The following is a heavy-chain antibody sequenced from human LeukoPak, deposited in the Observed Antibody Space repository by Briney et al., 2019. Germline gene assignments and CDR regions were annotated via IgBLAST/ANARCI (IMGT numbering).Heavy chain of an antibody. V-gene: IGHV3-7*01. CDR3: ARGLYSVFLEWLPLYYMDV. D-gene: IGHD3-3*01. CDR1: GFTFSSYW. J-gene: IGHJ6*03. CDR2: IKQDGSEK. Sequence: GGSLRLSRAASGFTFSSYWMRWVRQAPGKGLEWVANIKQDGSEKYYVDSVKGRFTISRDNAKNSLYLQMNSLRAEDTAVHYCARGLYSVFLEWLPLYYMDVWGKGTTVTVSS.